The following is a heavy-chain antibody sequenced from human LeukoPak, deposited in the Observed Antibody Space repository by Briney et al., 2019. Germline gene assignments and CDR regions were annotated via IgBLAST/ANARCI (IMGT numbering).Heavy chain of an antibody. V-gene: IGHV1-69*06. J-gene: IGHJ4*02. D-gene: IGHD3-22*01. CDR2: IIPIFGTA. CDR1: GGTFSSYA. Sequence: GASVKVSCKASGGTFSSYAISWVRQAPGQGLEWMGRIIPIFGTANYAQKFQGRVTITADKSTSTAYMELGSLRSEDTAVYYCARDRIDSNRYFDYWGQGTLVTVSS. CDR3: ARDRIDSNRYFDY.